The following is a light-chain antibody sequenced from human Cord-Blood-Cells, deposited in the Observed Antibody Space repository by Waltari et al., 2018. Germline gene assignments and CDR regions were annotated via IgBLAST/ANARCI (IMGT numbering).Light chain of an antibody. Sequence: DIQMTQSPSSLSASVGDRVTITCQASQDISNYLNWYQQKPGKAPKLLIYDASNLETGVPSRFSGSGSGTDFPFTISSLQPEDIATYYCQQYDNLPLLTFGGGTKVEIK. V-gene: IGKV1-33*01. CDR1: QDISNY. J-gene: IGKJ4*01. CDR2: DAS. CDR3: QQYDNLPLLT.